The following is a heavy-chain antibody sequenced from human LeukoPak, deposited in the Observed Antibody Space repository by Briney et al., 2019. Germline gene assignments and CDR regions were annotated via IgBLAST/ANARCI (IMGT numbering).Heavy chain of an antibody. CDR3: ARHRFGHLFDY. CDR2: VYHTGHT. J-gene: IGHJ4*02. D-gene: IGHD3-16*01. Sequence: SETLSLTCAVYGGSFSGYYWSWIRQPPGKGLEWIGYVYHTGHTHYSPSLKSRVTVSLNTSRNQVSLILSSVTAADTAVYYCARHRFGHLFDYWGQGTLVIVSS. CDR1: GGSFSGYY. V-gene: IGHV4-59*01.